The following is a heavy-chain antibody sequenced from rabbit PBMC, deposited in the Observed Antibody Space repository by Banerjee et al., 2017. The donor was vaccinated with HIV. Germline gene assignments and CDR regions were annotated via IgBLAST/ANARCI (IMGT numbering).Heavy chain of an antibody. J-gene: IGHJ4*01. CDR2: IDASSGAP. CDR1: GFTISSSYW. CDR3: ARSYVSGYYFNL. V-gene: IGHV1S45*01. Sequence: QEQLVESGGGLVTLGGSLTLTCTASGFTISSSYWICWVRQAPGKGLEWIACIDASSGAPWYASWAKGRFTISKTSSTTVTLQLNSLTAADTATYFCARSYVSGYYFNLWGQGTLVTVS. D-gene: IGHD1-1*01.